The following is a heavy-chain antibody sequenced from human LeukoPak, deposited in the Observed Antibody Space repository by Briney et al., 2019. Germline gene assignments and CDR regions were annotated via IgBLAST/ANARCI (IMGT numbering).Heavy chain of an antibody. CDR2: INPNSGGT. Sequence: ASVKVSCKASGYTFSGYYMHWVRQAPGQGLEWMGWINPNSGGTNYAQKFQGRVTMTRDTSISTGYMELSRLRSDGTAVYYCARDGQGVAVAGTKGYNWFDPWGQGTLVTVSS. V-gene: IGHV1-2*02. CDR1: GYTFSGYY. CDR3: ARDGQGVAVAGTKGYNWFDP. J-gene: IGHJ5*02. D-gene: IGHD6-19*01.